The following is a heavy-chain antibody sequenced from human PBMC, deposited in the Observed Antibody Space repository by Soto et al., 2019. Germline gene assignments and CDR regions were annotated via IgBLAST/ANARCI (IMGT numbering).Heavy chain of an antibody. V-gene: IGHV1-18*01. D-gene: IGHD3-16*01. CDR3: ARHVAYDYVWGTDRRAGMDV. J-gene: IGHJ6*02. Sequence: QVQLVQSGAEVKKPGASVKVSCKASGYTFTSYGISWVRQAPGQGLEWMGWISAYNGNTNYAQKPQGRVTMTKDTTTSTAYMEMRSLRSEDTGVYYGARHVAYDYVWGTDRRAGMDVWGQGTTVTVSS. CDR1: GYTFTSYG. CDR2: ISAYNGNT.